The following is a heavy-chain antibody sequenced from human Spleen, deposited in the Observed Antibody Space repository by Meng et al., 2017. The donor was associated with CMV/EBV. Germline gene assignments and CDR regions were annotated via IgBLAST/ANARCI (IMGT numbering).Heavy chain of an antibody. V-gene: IGHV1-18*01. CDR2: ISAYNGNT. J-gene: IGHJ4*02. Sequence: ASVKVSCKASGYTFTSYGISWVRQAPGQGLEWMGWISAYNGNTNYAQKLQGRVTMTTDTATSTAYMELRSLSSDATAVYYCARGYSSRWHNDYWGQGTLVTGSS. D-gene: IGHD6-13*01. CDR3: ARGYSSRWHNDY. CDR1: GYTFTSYG.